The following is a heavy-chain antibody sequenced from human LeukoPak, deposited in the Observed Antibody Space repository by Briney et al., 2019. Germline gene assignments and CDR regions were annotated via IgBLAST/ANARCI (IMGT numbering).Heavy chain of an antibody. V-gene: IGHV4-34*01. D-gene: IGHD4/OR15-4a*01. J-gene: IGHJ4*02. CDR2: INHSGST. Sequence: PSETLSLTCAVYGGSFSGYYWSSIRQPPGKGLEWIGEINHSGSTNYNPSLKSRVTISVDKSKNQFSLKLSSVTAADTAVYYCAREGTIVLSFDYWGQGTLVTVSS. CDR1: GGSFSGYY. CDR3: AREGTIVLSFDY.